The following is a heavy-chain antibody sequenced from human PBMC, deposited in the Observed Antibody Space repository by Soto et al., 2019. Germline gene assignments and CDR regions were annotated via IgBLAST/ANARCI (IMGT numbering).Heavy chain of an antibody. CDR3: AREDSIIIPAVSDF. CDR1: GLPLNNYG. Sequence: GVSLRLSFVVYGLPLNNYGINWVRQVPGKGLEWVSTVSKSDYTYYSDLVKGRFTISRDNAKNTVSLQMNTLRAEDTAVYYCAREDSIIIPAVSDFWGQGTLVTVS. D-gene: IGHD2-2*01. J-gene: IGHJ4*02. V-gene: IGHV3-21*04. CDR2: VSKSDYT.